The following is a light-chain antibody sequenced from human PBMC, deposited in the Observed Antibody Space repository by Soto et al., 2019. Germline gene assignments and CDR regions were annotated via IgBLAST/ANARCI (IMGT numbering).Light chain of an antibody. CDR1: SSDIGGYNY. Sequence: QSALNQPASVSGSPGQSITISCTGTSSDIGGYNYFSWYQQLPGKVPKLIIYDVSNRPSGVSDRFSGSKSGNAASLTISGLQAEDEADYYCSSYTSTSTLYVFGTGTKLTVL. CDR3: SSYTSTSTLYV. J-gene: IGLJ1*01. V-gene: IGLV2-14*03. CDR2: DVS.